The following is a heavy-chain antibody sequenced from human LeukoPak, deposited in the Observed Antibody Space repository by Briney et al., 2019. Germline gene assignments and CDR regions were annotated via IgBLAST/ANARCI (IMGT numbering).Heavy chain of an antibody. D-gene: IGHD3-9*01. CDR2: IYPGDSDT. V-gene: IGHV5-51*01. CDR1: GYSFTSYW. Sequence: GESLQISCKGSGYSFTSYWIGLVRQMPGKGLEWMGIIYPGDSDTRYSPSFQGQVTISADKSISTAYLQWSSLKASDTAMYYCARQVGYYDILTTEFYYYYGMDVWGQGTTVTVSS. J-gene: IGHJ6*02. CDR3: ARQVGYYDILTTEFYYYYGMDV.